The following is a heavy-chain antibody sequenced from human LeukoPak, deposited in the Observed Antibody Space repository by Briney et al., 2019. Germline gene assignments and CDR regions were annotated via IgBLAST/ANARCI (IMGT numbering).Heavy chain of an antibody. D-gene: IGHD2-15*01. J-gene: IGHJ4*02. CDR1: GFTFSSYG. V-gene: IGHV3-30*18. CDR3: AKDSAPYCSGGSCYGKLRDPDYYFDY. Sequence: GGSLRLSCAASGFTFSSYGMHWVRQAPGKGLGWVAVISYDGSNKYYADSVKGRFTISRDNSKNTLYLQMNSLRAEDTAVYYCAKDSAPYCSGGSCYGKLRDPDYYFDYWGQGTLVTVSS. CDR2: ISYDGSNK.